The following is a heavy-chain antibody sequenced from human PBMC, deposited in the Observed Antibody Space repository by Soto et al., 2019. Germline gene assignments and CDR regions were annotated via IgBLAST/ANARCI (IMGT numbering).Heavy chain of an antibody. V-gene: IGHV1-46*01. J-gene: IGHJ4*02. CDR1: GYSFTDYF. Sequence: ASVKVSCKASGYSFTDYFVHWVRQAPGQGPEWMGIINPDGGTTGYAQKFQGRVTLTSDTSTNTLYMELRGLTSDDTAVYYCASIIGVDVLRDYWGQGTRVTVSS. CDR2: INPDGGTT. D-gene: IGHD2-21*01. CDR3: ASIIGVDVLRDY.